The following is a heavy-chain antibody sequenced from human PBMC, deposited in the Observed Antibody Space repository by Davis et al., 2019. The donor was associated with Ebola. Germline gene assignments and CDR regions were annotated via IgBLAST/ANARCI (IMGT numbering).Heavy chain of an antibody. D-gene: IGHD6-6*01. V-gene: IGHV1-2*02. CDR1: GYTFTGYY. J-gene: IGHJ6*02. CDR2: INPNSGGT. CDR3: ARDKQLADYYYYGMDV. Sequence: ASVKVSCKASGYTFTGYYMHWVRQAPGQGLEWMGWINPNSGGTNYAQKLQGRVTMTTDTSTSTAYMELRSLRSDDTAVYYCARDKQLADYYYYGMDVWGQGTTVTVSS.